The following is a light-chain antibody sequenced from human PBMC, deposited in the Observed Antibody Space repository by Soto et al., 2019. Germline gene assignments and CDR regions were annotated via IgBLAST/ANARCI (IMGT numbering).Light chain of an antibody. Sequence: DIQMTQSPSTLSASVGDRVTITCRASQSISSWLAWYQQKQGKAPNLLIYKASSLESGVPSRFSGSGSGTEFTLTISSLQPDDFATYYCQQYNSYPTFGGGTKVEIK. CDR3: QQYNSYPT. CDR2: KAS. CDR1: QSISSW. V-gene: IGKV1-5*03. J-gene: IGKJ4*01.